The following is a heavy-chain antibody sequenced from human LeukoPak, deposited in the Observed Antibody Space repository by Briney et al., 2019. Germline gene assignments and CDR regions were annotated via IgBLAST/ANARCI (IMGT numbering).Heavy chain of an antibody. J-gene: IGHJ4*02. CDR2: ISGSGGST. Sequence: GGSLRLSCAASGFTFSSYAMSWVRQAPGKGLEWVSAISGSGGSTYYADSVKGRFTISRDYSKNTLYLQMNSLRAEDTAVYYCATRYFDWLFPDYWGQGTLVTVSS. CDR3: ATRYFDWLFPDY. V-gene: IGHV3-23*01. CDR1: GFTFSSYA. D-gene: IGHD3-9*01.